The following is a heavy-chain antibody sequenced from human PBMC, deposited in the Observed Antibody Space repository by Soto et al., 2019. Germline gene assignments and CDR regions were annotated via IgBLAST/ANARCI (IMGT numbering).Heavy chain of an antibody. V-gene: IGHV1-3*01. CDR1: GYTFSSYA. CDR2: INAGYGNT. D-gene: IGHD7-27*01. CDR3: ARDTGDGTFDF. Sequence: QVHLVQSGAEVRKPGASVKVSCKASGYTFSSYAMHWVHQAPGQRLEWMGWINAGYGNTKSSQKFQHRVTISRDTSASTAYMELTSLRSEDTAVYYCARDTGDGTFDFWGQGTLVTVSS. J-gene: IGHJ4*02.